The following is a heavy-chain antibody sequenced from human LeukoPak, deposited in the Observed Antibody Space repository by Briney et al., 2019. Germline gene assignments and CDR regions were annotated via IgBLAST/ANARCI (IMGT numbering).Heavy chain of an antibody. V-gene: IGHV1-69*01. CDR2: IIPIFGTA. CDR1: GGTFSSYA. Sequence: GSAVKVSCKASGGTFSSYAISWVRQAPGQGLGWMGGIIPIFGTANYAQKFQGRVTITADESTSTAYMELSSLRSEDTAVYYCARDRYDSSGYYVDYWGQGTLVTVSS. CDR3: ARDRYDSSGYYVDY. D-gene: IGHD3-22*01. J-gene: IGHJ4*02.